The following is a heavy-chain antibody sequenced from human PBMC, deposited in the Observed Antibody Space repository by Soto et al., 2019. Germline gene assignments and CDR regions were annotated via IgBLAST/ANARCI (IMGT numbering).Heavy chain of an antibody. CDR2: IFDSGST. Sequence: QVQLQESGPGLVKPSETLSLTCTVSGGSISSYYWSWIRQPPGKGLEWIGNIFDSGSTNYNPSLKSRVTIPVDTSKNQFSLRVRSVTAADTAGYYCARVGAAAAPGYFDYWGQGTLVTVSS. CDR1: GGSISSYY. CDR3: ARVGAAAAPGYFDY. J-gene: IGHJ4*02. D-gene: IGHD6-13*01. V-gene: IGHV4-59*01.